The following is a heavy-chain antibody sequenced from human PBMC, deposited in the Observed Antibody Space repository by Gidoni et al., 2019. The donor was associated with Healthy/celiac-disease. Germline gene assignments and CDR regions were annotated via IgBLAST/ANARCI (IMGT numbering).Heavy chain of an antibody. CDR3: AKAMWELLGYFDY. Sequence: EVQLLESGGGLAQPGGSLRLSCAASGFTFSSYAMSWVRQAPGKGLEWVSAISGIGGSTYYADSVKGRFTIYRDNSKNTLYLQMNSLRAEDTAVYYCAKAMWELLGYFDYWGQGTLVTVSS. D-gene: IGHD1-26*01. J-gene: IGHJ4*02. CDR2: ISGIGGST. CDR1: GFTFSSYA. V-gene: IGHV3-23*01.